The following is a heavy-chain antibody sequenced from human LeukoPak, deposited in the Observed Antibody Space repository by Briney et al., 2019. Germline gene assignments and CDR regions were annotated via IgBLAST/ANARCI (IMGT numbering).Heavy chain of an antibody. CDR2: IQEDGSDK. Sequence: PGGSLRLSCAGSGFTFSDYWMSWVRQAPGKGLEWVANIQEDGSDKYYVDSVKGRFTISRDNAKNSLYLQMNSLRAEDTAVYYCARRGPPSAEPDDAFDIWDQGTTVTVSS. D-gene: IGHD1-14*01. V-gene: IGHV3-7*01. CDR3: ARRGPPSAEPDDAFDI. J-gene: IGHJ3*02. CDR1: GFTFSDYW.